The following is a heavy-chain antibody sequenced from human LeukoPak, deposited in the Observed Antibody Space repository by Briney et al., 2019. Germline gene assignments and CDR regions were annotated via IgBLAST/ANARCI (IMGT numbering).Heavy chain of an antibody. CDR1: GYTLSNYA. J-gene: IGHJ4*02. CDR3: ARSSCGGHCYSGIFDF. V-gene: IGHV7-4-1*02. D-gene: IGHD2-21*02. CDR2: IDTTTGNP. Sequence: ASVKVSCKASGYTLSNYAMNWVRQAPGQGPEWMGWIDTTTGNPTYAQGFTGRFVFSLDTSVSTTYLQISSLKAEDTAVYYCARSSCGGHCYSGIFDFWGQGTLVTISS.